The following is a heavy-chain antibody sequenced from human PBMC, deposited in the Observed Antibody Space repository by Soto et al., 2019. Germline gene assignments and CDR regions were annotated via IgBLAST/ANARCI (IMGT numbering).Heavy chain of an antibody. CDR3: AREYYDFCSGQQGPYYYYGMDV. J-gene: IGHJ6*02. D-gene: IGHD3-3*01. Sequence: GASVKVSCKASGYTFTSYYMHWVRQAPGQGLEWMGIINPSGGSTSYAQKFQGRVTMTRDTSTSTGYMELSSLRSEDTAVYYCAREYYDFCSGQQGPYYYYGMDVWGQGTTVTVSS. V-gene: IGHV1-46*01. CDR2: INPSGGST. CDR1: GYTFTSYY.